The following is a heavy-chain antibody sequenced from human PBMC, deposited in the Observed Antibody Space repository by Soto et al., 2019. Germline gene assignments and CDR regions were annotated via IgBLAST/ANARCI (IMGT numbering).Heavy chain of an antibody. D-gene: IGHD3-16*01. Sequence: SETLSLTCAVNVGTFSGYYWSWIRQPPGKGLEWIGEIHHRGSTNYNPSLKSRVTISVDTSKNQFSLKLSSVTAADTAVYYCAADSRNLGYWGQGTLVTVSS. CDR1: VGTFSGYY. CDR2: IHHRGST. J-gene: IGHJ4*02. CDR3: AADSRNLGY. V-gene: IGHV4-34*08.